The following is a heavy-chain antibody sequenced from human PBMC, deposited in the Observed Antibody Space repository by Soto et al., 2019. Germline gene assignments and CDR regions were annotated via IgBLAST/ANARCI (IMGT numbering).Heavy chain of an antibody. V-gene: IGHV4-39*01. CDR3: ARHHDTNYDYVWGPRHPVDY. Sequence: PSETLSLTCTVSGGSISSSSYYWGWIRQPPGKGLEWIGSIYYSGSTYYNPSLKSRVTISVDTSKNQFSLKLSSVTAADTAVYYCARHHDTNYDYVWGPRHPVDYWGQGTLVTVSS. D-gene: IGHD3-16*01. J-gene: IGHJ4*02. CDR2: IYYSGST. CDR1: GGSISSSSYY.